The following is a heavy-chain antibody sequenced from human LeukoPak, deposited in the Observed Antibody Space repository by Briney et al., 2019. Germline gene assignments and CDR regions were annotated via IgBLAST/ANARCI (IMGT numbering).Heavy chain of an antibody. V-gene: IGHV1-69*01. CDR3: ARVGGLTTHRNYYYYYYMDV. D-gene: IGHD3/OR15-3a*01. Sequence: SVKVSCKASGGTFSSYAISWVRQAPGQGLEWMGGIIPIFGTANYAQKCQGRVKITADESTSTAYMELSSLRSDDTAVYYCARVGGLTTHRNYYYYYYMDVWGKGTTVTISS. CDR2: IIPIFGTA. CDR1: GGTFSSYA. J-gene: IGHJ6*03.